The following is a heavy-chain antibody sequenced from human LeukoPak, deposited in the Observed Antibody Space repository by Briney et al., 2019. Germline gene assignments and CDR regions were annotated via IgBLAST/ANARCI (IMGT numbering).Heavy chain of an antibody. D-gene: IGHD3-10*01. V-gene: IGHV4-59*01. J-gene: IGHJ3*02. CDR1: GGSISSYY. Sequence: SETLSLTCTVSGGSISSYYWSWIRQPPGKGLEWIGYIYYSGSTNYNPSLRSRVTISVDTSKNQFSLKLSSVTAADTAVYYCARTLWFGEFLMGFDIWGQGTMVTVSS. CDR2: IYYSGST. CDR3: ARTLWFGEFLMGFDI.